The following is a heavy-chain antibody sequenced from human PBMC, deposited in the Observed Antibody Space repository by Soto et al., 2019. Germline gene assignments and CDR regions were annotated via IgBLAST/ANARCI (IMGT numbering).Heavy chain of an antibody. CDR2: IYWNDDK. Sequence: GSGPTLVNPTQTLTLTCTFSGFSLSTSGVGVGWIRQPPGKALEWLALIYWNDDKRYSPSLKSRLTITKDTSKNQVVLTMTNMDPVDTATYYCAHRPPYGDYVIWYFDLWGRGTLVTVSS. D-gene: IGHD4-17*01. CDR3: AHRPPYGDYVIWYFDL. J-gene: IGHJ2*01. V-gene: IGHV2-5*01. CDR1: GFSLSTSGVG.